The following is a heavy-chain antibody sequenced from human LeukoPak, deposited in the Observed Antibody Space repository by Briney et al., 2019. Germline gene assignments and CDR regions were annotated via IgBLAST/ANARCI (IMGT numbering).Heavy chain of an antibody. CDR2: ISGDGGIT. CDR1: GFTFSSYV. J-gene: IGHJ4*02. V-gene: IGHV3-43*02. D-gene: IGHD2-15*01. Sequence: GGSLRLSCAASGFTFSSYVMHWVRQAPGKGLEWVSLISGDGGITYYADSVKGRFTISRDNSKNSLYLQMNSLRTEDTALYYCAKDINTRGCYGVDYWGQGTLVTVSS. CDR3: AKDINTRGCYGVDY.